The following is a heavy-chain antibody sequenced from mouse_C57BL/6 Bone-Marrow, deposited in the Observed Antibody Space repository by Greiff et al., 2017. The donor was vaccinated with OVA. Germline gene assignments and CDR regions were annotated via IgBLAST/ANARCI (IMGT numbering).Heavy chain of an antibody. CDR2: IDPENGDT. CDR3: TRGLLRD. V-gene: IGHV14-4*01. CDR1: GFNIKDDY. Sequence: EVQLQQSGAELVRPGASVKLSCTASGFNIKDDYMHWVKQRPEQGLEWIGWIDPENGDTEYASKFQGKATIPADTSSNTAYLQLSSLTSEDTDVDYCTRGLLRDWGQGTLVTVSA. D-gene: IGHD1-1*01. J-gene: IGHJ3*01.